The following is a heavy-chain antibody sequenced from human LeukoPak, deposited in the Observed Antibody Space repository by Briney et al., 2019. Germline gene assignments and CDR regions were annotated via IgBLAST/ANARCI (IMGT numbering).Heavy chain of an antibody. D-gene: IGHD5-18*01. J-gene: IGHJ4*02. Sequence: GGSLRLSCAAYGFTFSSYGMNWVRQAPGKGLEWFAYISSGSSALNYADSVKGRFTISRDNAKNSLYLQMNSLRAEDTAVYYCARAAGYNYGYGDYWGQGTLVTVSS. CDR2: ISSGSSAL. V-gene: IGHV3-48*04. CDR3: ARAAGYNYGYGDY. CDR1: GFTFSSYG.